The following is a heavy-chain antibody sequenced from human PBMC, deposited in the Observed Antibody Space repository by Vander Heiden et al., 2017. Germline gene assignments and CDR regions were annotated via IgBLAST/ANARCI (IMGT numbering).Heavy chain of an antibody. CDR3: ARRDCSSSSCYFNY. V-gene: IGHV1-46*01. J-gene: IGHJ4*02. CDR2: INPSGGST. D-gene: IGHD2-2*01. CDR1: GYTFTNSY. Sequence: QVLLLQSGAGVKQPGAAASMSFTESGYTFTNSYIHWVRQAPGQVLEWMGIINPSGGSTNYAQRFQCRVTMTRDTSTSTAYMELNSLNSEDTAVYYCARRDCSSSSCYFNYWGQGTLVTVSS.